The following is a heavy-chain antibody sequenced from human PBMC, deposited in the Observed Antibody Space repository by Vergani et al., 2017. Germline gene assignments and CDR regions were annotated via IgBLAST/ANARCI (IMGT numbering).Heavy chain of an antibody. D-gene: IGHD1-26*01. J-gene: IGHJ4*02. CDR2: IYYSGST. CDR3: ARLSELAVLAY. Sequence: QLQLQESGPGLVKPSETLSLTCTVSGGSMSSSKYYWGWIRQPPGKGLEWIGSIYYSGSTYYNPSLKSRVTISVDTSKNQFSLKLSSVTAADTAVYYCARLSELAVLAYWGQGTLVTVSS. V-gene: IGHV4-39*01. CDR1: GGSMSSSKYY.